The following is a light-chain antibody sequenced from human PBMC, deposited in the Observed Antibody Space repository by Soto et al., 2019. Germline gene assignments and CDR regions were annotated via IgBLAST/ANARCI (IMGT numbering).Light chain of an antibody. V-gene: IGKV3-15*01. J-gene: IGKJ1*01. CDR2: GAS. Sequence: EIVMTQSPATLSVSPGERATLSCRASQSFSSNLAWYQQKPGQAPRLLIYGASTRATGIPARFSGSGSGTDFTLTISRLEPEDFAVYYCQQYGRSPTWTFGQGTKVDIK. CDR1: QSFSSN. CDR3: QQYGRSPTWT.